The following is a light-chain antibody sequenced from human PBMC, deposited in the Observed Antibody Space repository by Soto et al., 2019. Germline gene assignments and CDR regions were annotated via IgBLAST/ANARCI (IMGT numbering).Light chain of an antibody. Sequence: EIVLTQSPGTLSLSPGERATLSCRASQSVSRNYLAWYQQRPGQAPRLLIYDAFNRATGIPDRFSGRGSGTDFTLTISRLEPEDFAVYYCQQYGDSPRTCGQGTKVEIK. CDR1: QSVSRNY. V-gene: IGKV3-20*01. J-gene: IGKJ1*01. CDR3: QQYGDSPRT. CDR2: DAF.